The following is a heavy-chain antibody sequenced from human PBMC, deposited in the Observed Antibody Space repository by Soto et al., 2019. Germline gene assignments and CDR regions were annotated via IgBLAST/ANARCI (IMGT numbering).Heavy chain of an antibody. Sequence: RLSCAASEFTCSDYAIHWVRQAPGKGLVWVSRINSNSGSIGYADSVKGRFTNSRDDAKNSLYLQMNSLRAEDTALYYCAKDIGSGVDAFDIWGQGTMVTVSS. CDR1: EFTCSDYA. V-gene: IGHV3-9*01. D-gene: IGHD3-10*01. CDR3: AKDIGSGVDAFDI. J-gene: IGHJ3*02. CDR2: INSNSGSI.